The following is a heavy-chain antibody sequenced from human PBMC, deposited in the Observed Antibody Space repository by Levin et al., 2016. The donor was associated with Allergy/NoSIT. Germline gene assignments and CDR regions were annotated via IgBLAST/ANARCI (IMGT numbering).Heavy chain of an antibody. CDR1: GGSISSSNYY. V-gene: IGHV4-39*01. D-gene: IGHD3-10*01. Sequence: SETLSLTCTVSGGSISSSNYYWGWVRQPPGKSLEWIGTVYFSGSTFYNPSLSSRVTMSVDTSKNQFSLKLRSVTAADTAVYYCARQGSVSLWFGQFDSWGQGTLVTVSP. CDR2: VYFSGST. J-gene: IGHJ4*02. CDR3: ARQGSVSLWFGQFDS.